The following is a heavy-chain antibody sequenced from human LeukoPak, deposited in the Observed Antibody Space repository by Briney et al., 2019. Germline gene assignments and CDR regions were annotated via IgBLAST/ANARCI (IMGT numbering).Heavy chain of an antibody. J-gene: IGHJ4*02. Sequence: PSETLSLTCTVSGGSISSYYWSWIRQPPGKGLEWIGYIYYSGSTNYNPSLKSRVTISVDTSKNQFSLKLSSVTAADTAVYYCARVSSSKRYFDYWGQGTLVTVSS. CDR3: ARVSSSKRYFDY. CDR2: IYYSGST. D-gene: IGHD6-6*01. V-gene: IGHV4-59*01. CDR1: GGSISSYY.